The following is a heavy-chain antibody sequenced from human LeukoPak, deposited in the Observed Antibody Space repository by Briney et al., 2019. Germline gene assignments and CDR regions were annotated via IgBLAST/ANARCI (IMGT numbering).Heavy chain of an antibody. Sequence: SETLSLTCTVSGYSISSGYYWSWIRQPPGKGLEWIGEINHSGSTNYNPSLRSRVTISVNTSKNQFSLKLSSVTAADTAVYYCARVSHLRDFDYWGQGTLVTVS. V-gene: IGHV4-38-2*02. J-gene: IGHJ4*02. D-gene: IGHD4-17*01. CDR3: ARVSHLRDFDY. CDR2: INHSGST. CDR1: GYSISSGYY.